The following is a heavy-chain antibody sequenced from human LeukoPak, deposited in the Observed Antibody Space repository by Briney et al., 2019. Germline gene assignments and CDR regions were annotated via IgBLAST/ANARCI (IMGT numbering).Heavy chain of an antibody. D-gene: IGHD2-8*02. CDR3: AKDSDYWYFDY. CDR1: GFTFSSYW. J-gene: IGHJ4*02. CDR2: IKQDGSEK. V-gene: IGHV3-7*01. Sequence: GGSLRLSCAASGFTFSSYWMSWVRQAPGKGLEWVANIKQDGSEKYYVDSVKGRFTISRDNAKNSLYLQMNSLRAEDTAVYYCAKDSDYWYFDYWGQGTLVTVSS.